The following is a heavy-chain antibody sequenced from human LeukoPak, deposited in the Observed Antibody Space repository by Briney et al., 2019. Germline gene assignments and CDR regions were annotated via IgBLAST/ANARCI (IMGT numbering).Heavy chain of an antibody. V-gene: IGHV1-2*02. CDR2: INRNSGGT. CDR1: GYTFTGYY. Sequence: RASVKVSCKAYGYTFTGYYMHWVRQAPGQGLEWMGWINRNSGGTNYAQKFQGRVTMTRDTSISTAYMELSRLRSDDTAVYYCATYSSGPFDYWGQGTLVTVSS. CDR3: ATYSSGPFDY. D-gene: IGHD6-19*01. J-gene: IGHJ4*02.